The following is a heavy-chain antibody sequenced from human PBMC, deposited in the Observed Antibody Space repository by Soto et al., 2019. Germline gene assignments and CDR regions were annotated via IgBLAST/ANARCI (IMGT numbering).Heavy chain of an antibody. Sequence: QVQLVQSGAEVKKPGASVKVSCKASGYTFTSYGISWVRQAPGQGLEWMGWISAYNGNTNYAQKLQGRVTMTTDTSTSTAYMELRSLRSDDTGVYYCARDQDGDIVATILGYWGQGTLVTVSS. D-gene: IGHD5-12*01. CDR2: ISAYNGNT. CDR1: GYTFTSYG. CDR3: ARDQDGDIVATILGY. J-gene: IGHJ4*02. V-gene: IGHV1-18*01.